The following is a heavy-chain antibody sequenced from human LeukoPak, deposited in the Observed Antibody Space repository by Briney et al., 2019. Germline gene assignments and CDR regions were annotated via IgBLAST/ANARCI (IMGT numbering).Heavy chain of an antibody. D-gene: IGHD2/OR15-2a*01. CDR2: ISYDGSNK. Sequence: GGSLRLSCAASGFTFSSYGMHWVRQAPGKGLEWVAVISYDGSNKYYADSVKGRFTISRDNARNSLYLQMNSLRAEDTAVYFCARGGLSIMGYWGQGTLVTVSS. CDR3: ARGGLSIMGY. CDR1: GFTFSSYG. V-gene: IGHV3-30*03. J-gene: IGHJ4*02.